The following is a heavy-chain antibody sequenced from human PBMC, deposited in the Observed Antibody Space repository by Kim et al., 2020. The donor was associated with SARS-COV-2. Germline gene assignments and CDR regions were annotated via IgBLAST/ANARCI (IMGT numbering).Heavy chain of an antibody. J-gene: IGHJ6*02. CDR3: AKTDRTPRFGVPNNHYYGMDV. V-gene: IGHV3-23*01. CDR2: ISGAGVNT. Sequence: GGSLRLSCAASGFTFSTYAMNWVRQAPGKGLEWVSSISGAGVNTYYTDSLKGRFTISRDNSRNALYLQMNSLRAEDTAVYYCAKTDRTPRFGVPNNHYYGMDVWGQGTTVTVSS. CDR1: GFTFSTYA. D-gene: IGHD3-3*01.